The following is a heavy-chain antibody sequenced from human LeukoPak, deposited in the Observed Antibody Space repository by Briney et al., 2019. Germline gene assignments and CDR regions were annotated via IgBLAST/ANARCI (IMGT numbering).Heavy chain of an antibody. CDR3: ARDPTTGPLSFDY. Sequence: ASVKVSCKASGYSFTNYDISWVRQAPGQGLEWMGWISPNNGDTEYAQKLQGRLTMTTDTSTNTAYMELRSLRSDDTAVYYCARDPTTGPLSFDYWGQGTLVTVSS. J-gene: IGHJ4*02. CDR1: GYSFTNYD. CDR2: ISPNNGDT. D-gene: IGHD4-17*01. V-gene: IGHV1-18*01.